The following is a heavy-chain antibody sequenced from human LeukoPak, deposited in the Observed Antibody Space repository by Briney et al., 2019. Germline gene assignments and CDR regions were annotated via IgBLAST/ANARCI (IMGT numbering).Heavy chain of an antibody. CDR1: GFTFSSYA. J-gene: IGHJ4*02. V-gene: IGHV3-23*01. CDR3: ARDGHVVVPAAGRDY. CDR2: ISGSGGST. D-gene: IGHD2-2*01. Sequence: PGGSLRLSCAASGFTFSSYAMSWVRQAPGKGLEWVSAISGSGGSTYYADSVKGRFTISRDNSKNTLYLQMNSLRAEDTAVYYCARDGHVVVPAAGRDYWGQGTLVTVSS.